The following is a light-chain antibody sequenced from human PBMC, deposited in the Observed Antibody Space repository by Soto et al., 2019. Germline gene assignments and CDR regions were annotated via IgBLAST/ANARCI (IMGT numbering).Light chain of an antibody. J-gene: IGLJ3*02. V-gene: IGLV2-8*01. CDR3: SSFAGSSKLV. CDR2: EVN. Sequence: QSALTQPPSASGSPGQSVTISCTGTIRDVGRYKYVSWYQQYPGKAPKVMIYEVNKRPSGVPDRFSGSKSGNTASLTVSGLQTEDEAHYYCSSFAGSSKLVFGGGTKLTVL. CDR1: IRDVGRYKY.